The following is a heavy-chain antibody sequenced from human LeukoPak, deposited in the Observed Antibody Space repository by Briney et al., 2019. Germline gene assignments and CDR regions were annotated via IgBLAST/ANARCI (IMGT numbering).Heavy chain of an antibody. D-gene: IGHD3-10*01. V-gene: IGHV3-7*01. Sequence: GGSLRLSCAASGFTFSSYWMSWVRQAPGKGLEWVANKKQDGSEKYYVDSVKGRFTISRDNAKNSLYLQMNSLRAEDTAVYYCARGYMVRGVIIPFWGQGTLVTVSS. J-gene: IGHJ4*02. CDR2: KKQDGSEK. CDR1: GFTFSSYW. CDR3: ARGYMVRGVIIPF.